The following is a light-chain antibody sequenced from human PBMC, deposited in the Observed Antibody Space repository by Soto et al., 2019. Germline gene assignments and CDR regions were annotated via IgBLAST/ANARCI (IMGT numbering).Light chain of an antibody. CDR2: GAF. J-gene: IGKJ1*01. Sequence: EIVMTQSPVTLSVSPGERFTLSCMASQSVSSNLAWYQQKPGQSPSLLIYGAFTRATGIPARFSGTGSGTEFTLTISSLQSEDFALYYCQPYNDWPLTVGQGTKVEIK. CDR1: QSVSSN. V-gene: IGKV3-15*01. CDR3: QPYNDWPLT.